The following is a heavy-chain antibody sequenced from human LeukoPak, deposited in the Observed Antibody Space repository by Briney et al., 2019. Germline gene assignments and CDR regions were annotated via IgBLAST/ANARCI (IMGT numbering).Heavy chain of an antibody. D-gene: IGHD6-19*01. CDR2: IWYDGSNK. V-gene: IGHV3-33*08. CDR3: ARDKAGIFDY. Sequence: QTGGSLRLCCAASGFTVSSNYMSWVRQAPGKGLEWVAVIWYDGSNKYYADSVKGRFTISRDNSKNTLYLQMNSLRAEDTAVYYCARDKAGIFDYWGQGTLVTVSS. CDR1: GFTVSSNY. J-gene: IGHJ4*02.